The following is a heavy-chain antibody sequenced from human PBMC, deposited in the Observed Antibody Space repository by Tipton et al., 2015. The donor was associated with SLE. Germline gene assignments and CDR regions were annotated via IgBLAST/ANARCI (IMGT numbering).Heavy chain of an antibody. D-gene: IGHD6-19*01. J-gene: IGHJ4*02. CDR2: IADTGSP. CDR1: GGSISNYY. CDR3: ARGPFQRWPPGAY. V-gene: IGHV4-59*12. Sequence: TLSLTCTVSGGSISNYYWSWIRQPAGQGLEWLGEIADTGSPNYNPSLKSRVTISLDTSKSQFSLILNSLTAADTAVYYCARGPFQRWPPGAYWGQGTLVTVSS.